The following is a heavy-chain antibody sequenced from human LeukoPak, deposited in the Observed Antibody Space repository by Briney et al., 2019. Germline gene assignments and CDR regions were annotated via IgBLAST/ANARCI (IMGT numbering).Heavy chain of an antibody. CDR1: GFTFDDYA. CDR3: AKASPNWYFDL. CDR2: ISWNRGSI. V-gene: IGHV3-9*03. Sequence: GGSLRLSCAASGFTFDDYAMHWVRQAPGKGLEWVSGISWNRGSIGYADSVKGRFTISRGNAKNSLYLQMNSLRAEDMALYYCAKASPNWYFDLWGRGTLVTVSS. J-gene: IGHJ2*01.